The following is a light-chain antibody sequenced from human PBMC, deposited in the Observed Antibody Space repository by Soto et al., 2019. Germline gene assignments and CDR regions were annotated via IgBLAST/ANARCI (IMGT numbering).Light chain of an antibody. J-gene: IGKJ1*01. Sequence: EIVMTQSPATLSVSPWGRATLSCRSSQSISDTLAWYQQKPGQAPRLLIHGASTRATGFPARFSGSGSGTDFTLTISSLQSEDFAVYYCHQYNHWLTWTFGQGTKVDIK. CDR2: GAS. CDR1: QSISDT. V-gene: IGKV3-15*01. CDR3: HQYNHWLTWT.